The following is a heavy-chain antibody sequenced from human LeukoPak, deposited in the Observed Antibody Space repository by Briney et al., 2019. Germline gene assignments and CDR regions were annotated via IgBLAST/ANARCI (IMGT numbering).Heavy chain of an antibody. Sequence: SETLSLTCTVSGGSISSYYWSWIRQPPGKGLEWIGYIYYSGSTNYNPSLKSRVTISVDTSKTQVSLRLNSVTAADTAVYYCARAGYCSSTTCPDAFDIWGQGTKVTVSS. J-gene: IGHJ3*02. CDR2: IYYSGST. CDR1: GGSISSYY. V-gene: IGHV4-59*12. D-gene: IGHD2-2*01. CDR3: ARAGYCSSTTCPDAFDI.